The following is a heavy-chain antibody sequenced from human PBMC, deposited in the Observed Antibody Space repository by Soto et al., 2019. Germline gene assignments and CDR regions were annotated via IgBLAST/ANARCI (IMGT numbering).Heavy chain of an antibody. CDR3: ARDRDYYYSTSDKYHYHSAMDV. V-gene: IGHV1-18*04. D-gene: IGHD3-22*01. CDR2: ISAYSDRT. CDR1: GYTFTNYA. J-gene: IGHJ6*02. Sequence: QVQLVQSGTEVKKPGASVKVSCKASGYTFTNYAISWVRQAPGQGLEWMGWISAYSDRTNYAQNLQGRVTMTTDTDTRTVDMEVRSLRSDATAVYYGARDRDYYYSTSDKYHYHSAMDVWGQGTTVTISS.